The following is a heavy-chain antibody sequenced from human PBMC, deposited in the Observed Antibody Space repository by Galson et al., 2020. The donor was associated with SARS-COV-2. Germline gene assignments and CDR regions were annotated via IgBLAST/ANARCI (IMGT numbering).Heavy chain of an antibody. D-gene: IGHD3-10*01. V-gene: IGHV3-11*04. Sequence: NSGGPLRLSFAASGFTLSDYYMSWIRQAQGKGLEWVSYISSSGSTIYNADSVKARFTISRDNAKNSLYLKMNSLRAEDTAVYSCARDPVRITMVRGVAPAWFDPWGQGTLVTVSS. CDR1: GFTLSDYY. CDR2: ISSSGSTI. J-gene: IGHJ5*02. CDR3: ARDPVRITMVRGVAPAWFDP.